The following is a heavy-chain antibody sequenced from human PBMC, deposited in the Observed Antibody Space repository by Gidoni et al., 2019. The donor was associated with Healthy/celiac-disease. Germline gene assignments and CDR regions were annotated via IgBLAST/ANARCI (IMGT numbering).Heavy chain of an antibody. J-gene: IGHJ6*02. D-gene: IGHD6-19*01. CDR3: ARDVRAVAGPPYYYYYGMDV. CDR1: GYSFTSYW. CDR2: IYPGDSDT. Sequence: EVQLVQSGAEVKKPGESLKISCKGSGYSFTSYWIGWVRQMPGKGLEWMGIIYPGDSDTRYSPSFQGQVTISADKSISTAYLQWSSLKASDTAMYYCARDVRAVAGPPYYYYYGMDVWGQGTTVTVSS. V-gene: IGHV5-51*03.